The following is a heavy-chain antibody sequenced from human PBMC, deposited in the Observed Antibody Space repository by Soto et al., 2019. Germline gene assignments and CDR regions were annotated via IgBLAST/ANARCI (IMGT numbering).Heavy chain of an antibody. D-gene: IGHD2-21*02. J-gene: IGHJ3*02. CDR3: ARARGAHYCGGDCYSAFDI. V-gene: IGHV3-48*03. CDR1: GFTFSSYE. CDR2: ISSSGSTI. Sequence: GGSLRLSCAASGFTFSSYEMNWVRQAPGKGLEWVSYISSSGSTIYYADSVKGRFTISRDNAKNSLYLQMNSLRAEDTAVYYCARARGAHYCGGDCYSAFDIWGQGTMVTVSS.